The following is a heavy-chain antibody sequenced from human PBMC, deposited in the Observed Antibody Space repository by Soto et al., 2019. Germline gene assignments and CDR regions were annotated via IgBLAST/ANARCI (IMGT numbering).Heavy chain of an antibody. Sequence: EVQLVESGGDLVQPGGSLRLSCAASVFTFSDHYIDWVRQAPGKGLEWVGRSRDKGNSYSTDYAASVKGRFTISRDASKNSLYLQMNSLNTEDTALYYCSRSITGTTSFDYWGQGTLVTVAS. V-gene: IGHV3-72*01. D-gene: IGHD1-7*01. CDR1: VFTFSDHY. CDR3: SRSITGTTSFDY. CDR2: SRDKGNSYST. J-gene: IGHJ4*02.